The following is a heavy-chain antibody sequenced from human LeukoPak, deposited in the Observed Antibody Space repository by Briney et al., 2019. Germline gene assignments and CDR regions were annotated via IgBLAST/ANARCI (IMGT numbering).Heavy chain of an antibody. J-gene: IGHJ5*02. CDR2: IIPILGIA. D-gene: IGHD1-26*01. CDR3: ARPDPSGSYPFDP. CDR1: GGTFSSYA. V-gene: IGHV1-69*04. Sequence: SVKVSCKASGGTFSSYAISWVRQAPGQGLEWMGRIIPILGIANYAQKFQGRVTITADKSTSTAYMELSSLRSEDTAVYYCARPDPSGSYPFDPWGQGTLVTVSS.